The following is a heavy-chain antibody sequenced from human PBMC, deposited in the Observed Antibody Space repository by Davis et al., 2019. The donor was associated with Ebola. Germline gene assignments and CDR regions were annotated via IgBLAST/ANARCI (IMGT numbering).Heavy chain of an antibody. V-gene: IGHV4-4*07. CDR1: DGSISSYY. CDR2: IYTSGST. Sequence: PSETLSLTCTVSDGSISSYYWSWIRQPAGKGLEWIGRIYTSGSTNYNPSLKSRVTMSVDTSKNQFSLKLSSVAAADTAVYYCARVIAVAGTDYYYYGMDVWGQGTTVTVSS. D-gene: IGHD6-19*01. CDR3: ARVIAVAGTDYYYYGMDV. J-gene: IGHJ6*02.